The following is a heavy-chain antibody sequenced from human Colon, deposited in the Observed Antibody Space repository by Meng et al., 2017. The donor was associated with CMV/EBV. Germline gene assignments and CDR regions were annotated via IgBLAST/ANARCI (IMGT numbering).Heavy chain of an antibody. J-gene: IGHJ4*02. CDR1: GFTFSSYS. V-gene: IGHV3-23*01. CDR2: ITSGGGSR. D-gene: IGHD3-16*01. CDR3: AKDLSGAVMGFDY. Sequence: GESLKISCAASGFTFSSYSMNWVRQAPGKGLEWVATITSGGGSRYHGDSVKGRFTISRDNSRNTLYLQMNTLRADDTATYYCAKDLSGAVMGFDYWGQGTLVTVSS.